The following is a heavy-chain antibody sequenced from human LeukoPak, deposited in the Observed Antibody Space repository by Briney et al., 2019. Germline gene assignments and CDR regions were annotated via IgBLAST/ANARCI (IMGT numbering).Heavy chain of an antibody. D-gene: IGHD3-10*01. V-gene: IGHV3-21*04. CDR2: ISSSSSYI. J-gene: IGHJ4*02. CDR1: GFTFSSYS. CDR3: ARGGMVRGVIIKTSYYFDY. Sequence: GGSLRLSCAASGFTFSSYSMNWVRQAPGKGLEWVSSISSSSSYIYYADSVKGRFTISRDNAKNSLYLQMNSLRAEDTAVYYCARGGMVRGVIIKTSYYFDYWGQGTLVTVSS.